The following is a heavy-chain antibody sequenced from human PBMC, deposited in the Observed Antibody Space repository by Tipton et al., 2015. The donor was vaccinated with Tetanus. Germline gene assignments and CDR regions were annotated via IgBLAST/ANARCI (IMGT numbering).Heavy chain of an antibody. CDR3: ARDSNFYSYSYKGMDV. J-gene: IGHJ6*02. CDR2: VYYNGNT. V-gene: IGHV4-39*07. Sequence: TLSLTCTVSGGSLNSGTFYWDWIRQPPGKGLEWIGNVYYNGNTLENPSLKSRVTISVDTSKNQFSLKLRSVTAADTAVYYCARDSNFYSYSYKGMDVWGQGTTVTVSS. D-gene: IGHD4-11*01. CDR1: GGSLNSGTFY.